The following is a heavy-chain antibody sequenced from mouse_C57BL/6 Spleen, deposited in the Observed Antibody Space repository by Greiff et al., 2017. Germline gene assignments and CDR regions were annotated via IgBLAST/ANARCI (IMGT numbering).Heavy chain of an antibody. Sequence: QVQLQQSGAELVKPGASVKISCKASGYAFSSYWMNWVKQRPGKGLEWIGQIYPGDGDTNYNGKFKGKATLTADKSSSTAYMQLSSLTSEDSAVYFCARCEAQATWFAYWGQGTLVTVSA. J-gene: IGHJ3*01. D-gene: IGHD3-2*02. CDR2: IYPGDGDT. V-gene: IGHV1-80*01. CDR1: GYAFSSYW. CDR3: ARCEAQATWFAY.